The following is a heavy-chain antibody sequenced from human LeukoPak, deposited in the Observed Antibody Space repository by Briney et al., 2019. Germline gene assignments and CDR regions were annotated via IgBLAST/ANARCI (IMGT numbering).Heavy chain of an antibody. D-gene: IGHD2-2*01. CDR1: GFTFSSYA. Sequence: GGSLRLSCAASGFTFSSYAMHWVRQAPGKGLEWVAVISYDGSNKYYADSVKGRFTISRDNSKNTLYLQMNSLRAEDTAVYYCARDSSLAPAAMSVDYWGQGTLVTVPS. J-gene: IGHJ4*02. CDR2: ISYDGSNK. V-gene: IGHV3-30-3*01. CDR3: ARDSSLAPAAMSVDY.